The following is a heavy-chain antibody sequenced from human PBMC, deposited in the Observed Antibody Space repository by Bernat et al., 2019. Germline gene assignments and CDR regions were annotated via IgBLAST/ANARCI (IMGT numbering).Heavy chain of an antibody. CDR2: ISSSSSTI. Sequence: EVQLVESGGGLVQPGGSLRLSCAASGFTFSSYSMNWVRQAPGKGLEWVSYISSSSSTIYYADSVKGRFTISRDNAKNSLYLQMNSLRAEDTAVYYCARDHLDGSGFWNGMDVWGQGTTVTVSS. CDR3: ARDHLDGSGFWNGMDV. V-gene: IGHV3-48*01. CDR1: GFTFSSYS. J-gene: IGHJ6*02. D-gene: IGHD3-10*01.